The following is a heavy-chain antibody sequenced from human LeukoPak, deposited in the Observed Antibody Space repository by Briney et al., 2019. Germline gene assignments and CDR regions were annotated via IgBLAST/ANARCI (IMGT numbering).Heavy chain of an antibody. V-gene: IGHV4-31*03. Sequence: SQTLSLTCTVSGGSISSGGYSWSWIRQHPGKGLEWIGYIYYSGSTYYNPSLKSRVTISVDTSKNQFSLKLSSVTAADTAAYYCARSLAHYYDSSGYFDPWGQGTLVTVSS. CDR3: ARSLAHYYDSSGYFDP. D-gene: IGHD3-22*01. CDR2: IYYSGST. CDR1: GGSISSGGYS. J-gene: IGHJ5*02.